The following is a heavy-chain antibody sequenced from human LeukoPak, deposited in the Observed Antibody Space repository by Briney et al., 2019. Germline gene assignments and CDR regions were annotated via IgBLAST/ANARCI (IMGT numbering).Heavy chain of an antibody. CDR3: ARAGLHDDILTGYYPGYYFDY. D-gene: IGHD3-9*01. J-gene: IGHJ4*02. Sequence: PSETLSLTCLFSGGSISSYYWSWIRQPPGKGLEWMGYIYYSGSTNYNPPLKSRVTISIDTSKNQFSLKLSSVTAADTAVYYCARAGLHDDILTGYYPGYYFDYWGQGTLVTVSS. CDR2: IYYSGST. CDR1: GGSISSYY. V-gene: IGHV4-59*01.